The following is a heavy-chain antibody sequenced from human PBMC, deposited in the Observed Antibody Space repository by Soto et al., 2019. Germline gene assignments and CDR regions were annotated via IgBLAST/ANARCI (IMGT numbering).Heavy chain of an antibody. V-gene: IGHV4-39*01. CDR3: ARLNYDFWSGYYTGYFDY. Sequence: XETLSLTCTVSGGSISSSSYYGGWIRQPPGKGLEWIGSIYYSGSTYYNPSLKSRVTISVDTSKNQFSLKLSSVTAADTAVYYCARLNYDFWSGYYTGYFDYWGQGTLVTVSS. J-gene: IGHJ4*02. D-gene: IGHD3-3*01. CDR2: IYYSGST. CDR1: GGSISSSSYY.